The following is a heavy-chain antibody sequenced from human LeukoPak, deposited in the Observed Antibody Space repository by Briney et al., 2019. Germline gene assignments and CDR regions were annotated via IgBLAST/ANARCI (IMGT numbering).Heavy chain of an antibody. CDR3: ARSRGYSYGHYYFDY. CDR1: GYTFTSNY. J-gene: IGHJ4*02. V-gene: IGHV1-46*01. CDR2: ISPSGGST. Sequence: ASVKVSCKAFGYTFTSNYMHWVRQAPGQGPEWMGVISPSGGSTTYAQKFQGRVTITADKSTSTAYMELSSLRSEDTAVYYCARSRGYSYGHYYFDYWGQGTLVTVSS. D-gene: IGHD5-18*01.